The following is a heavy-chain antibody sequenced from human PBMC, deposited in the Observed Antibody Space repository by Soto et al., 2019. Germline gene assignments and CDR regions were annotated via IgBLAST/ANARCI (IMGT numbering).Heavy chain of an antibody. V-gene: IGHV3-21*01. Sequence: GGSLRLSCAASGFTFSSYSMNWVRQAPGKGLEWVSSISSSSSYIYYADSVKGRFTISRDNAKNSLYLQMNSLRAEDTAVYYWASTVTTRVVGAFDIWGQGTMVTVSS. CDR2: ISSSSSYI. CDR3: ASTVTTRVVGAFDI. CDR1: GFTFSSYS. D-gene: IGHD4-17*01. J-gene: IGHJ3*02.